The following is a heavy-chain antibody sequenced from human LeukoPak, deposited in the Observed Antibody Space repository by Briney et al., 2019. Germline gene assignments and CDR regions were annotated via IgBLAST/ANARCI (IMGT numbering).Heavy chain of an antibody. CDR3: AGELWKPPYYCYGMDV. CDR2: IYHIGST. J-gene: IGHJ6*02. Sequence: SETLSLTCTISGGSISSYYWTWIRQPPGKGLEWIGYIYHIGSTNYSPSLKSRVTISLDTSKNQFSLRLRSVTAADTAVYYCAGELWKPPYYCYGMDVWGRGTTVTVSS. V-gene: IGHV4-59*01. D-gene: IGHD3-10*01. CDR1: GGSISSYY.